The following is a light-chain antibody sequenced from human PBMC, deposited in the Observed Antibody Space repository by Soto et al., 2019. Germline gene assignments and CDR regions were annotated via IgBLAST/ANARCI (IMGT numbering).Light chain of an antibody. J-gene: IGLJ1*01. CDR3: SSYTSSSTFD. Sequence: SVLTQPASVSGSPGQSITISCSGTSSDVGGYNYVSWYQQHPGKAPKLMIYDVSNRPSGVSDRFSGSKSGNTASLTISGLQAEDEDYYYCSSYTSSSTFDFGTGTKVTVL. CDR2: DVS. V-gene: IGLV2-14*01. CDR1: SSDVGGYNY.